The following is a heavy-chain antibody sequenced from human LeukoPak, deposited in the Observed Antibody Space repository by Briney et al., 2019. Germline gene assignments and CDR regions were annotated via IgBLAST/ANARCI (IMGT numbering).Heavy chain of an antibody. CDR2: ISSTGTFI. CDR1: GFTFSRYS. J-gene: IGHJ6*03. Sequence: GGSLRLSCAASGFTFSRYSMNWVRQAPGKGLEWVASISSTGTFIYSADSVKGRFTISRDTAKNSLFLQMNSLRAEDTAIYYCARDYFDSSDYPQTYYYYYIDVSGKGTTVTVSS. D-gene: IGHD3-22*01. CDR3: ARDYFDSSDYPQTYYYYYIDV. V-gene: IGHV3-21*01.